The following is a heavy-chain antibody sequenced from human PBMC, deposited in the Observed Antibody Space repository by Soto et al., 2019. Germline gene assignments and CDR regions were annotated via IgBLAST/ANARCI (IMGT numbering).Heavy chain of an antibody. CDR1: GGSFSDYC. J-gene: IGHJ6*02. CDR2: INHRGST. D-gene: IGHD6-6*01. Sequence: SETLSLTCAVYGGSFSDYCVTWIRQPPGKGLEWIGEINHRGSTNFNPSLKSRVAISADTSRNQFSLRVTSVTAADTAVYYCAGREFASSSFHYYYYAVDVWGQGTTVTVSS. V-gene: IGHV4-34*01. CDR3: AGREFASSSFHYYYYAVDV.